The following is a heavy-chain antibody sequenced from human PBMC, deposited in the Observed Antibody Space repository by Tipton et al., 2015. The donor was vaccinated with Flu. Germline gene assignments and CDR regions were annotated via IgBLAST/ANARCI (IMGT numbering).Heavy chain of an antibody. J-gene: IGHJ4*02. CDR3: ATVVPAAMPRFDY. CDR2: ISSSGSTI. V-gene: IGHV3-11*01. D-gene: IGHD2-2*01. Sequence: SLRLSCAASGFTFSDYYMSWIRQAPGKGLEWVSYISSSGSTIYYADSVKGRFTISRDNAKNSLYLQMNSLRAEDTAVYYCATVVPAAMPRFDYWGQGTLVTVSS. CDR1: GFTFSDYY.